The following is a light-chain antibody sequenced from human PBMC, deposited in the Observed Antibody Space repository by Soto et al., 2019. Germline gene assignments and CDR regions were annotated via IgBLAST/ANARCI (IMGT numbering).Light chain of an antibody. V-gene: IGLV2-8*01. CDR2: EVN. CDR3: SSYTERNTLVYV. Sequence: QSALTQPPSASGSPGQSVTISCTGTSSDIGAYNRVSWYQQHPGKAPKVLISEVNKRPSGVPDRFSGSKSGNTASLTVSGLQAEDEAEYYCSSYTERNTLVYVFGAGTKVIV. CDR1: SSDIGAYNR. J-gene: IGLJ1*01.